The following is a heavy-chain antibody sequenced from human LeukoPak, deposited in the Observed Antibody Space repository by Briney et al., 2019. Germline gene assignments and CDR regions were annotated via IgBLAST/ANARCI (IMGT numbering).Heavy chain of an antibody. Sequence: TSETLSLTCTVSGYSISSGYYWGWIRQPPGKGLEWIGGMYHSGSTYYNPSLKSRVTISVDTSKNQFSLKLSSVTAADTAVYYCAGGGTPFDLRGQGTLV. CDR3: AGGGTPFDL. J-gene: IGHJ4*02. CDR2: MYHSGST. CDR1: GYSISSGYY. V-gene: IGHV4-38-2*02. D-gene: IGHD3-9*01.